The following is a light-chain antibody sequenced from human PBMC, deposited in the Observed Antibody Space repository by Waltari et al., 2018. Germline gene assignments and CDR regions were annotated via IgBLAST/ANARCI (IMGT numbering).Light chain of an antibody. CDR3: SSYTTSSAPGV. J-gene: IGLJ1*01. CDR2: EVS. CDR1: DSYVGPSDF. Sequence: QSALTQPASVSASPGQSITIPCSGTDSYVGPSDFVSWYQQHPGKAPHLIIYEVSNRPSGISNRFSASKSGNTASLTISGLQAEDEADYYCSSYTTSSAPGVFGTGTRVTVL. V-gene: IGLV2-14*01.